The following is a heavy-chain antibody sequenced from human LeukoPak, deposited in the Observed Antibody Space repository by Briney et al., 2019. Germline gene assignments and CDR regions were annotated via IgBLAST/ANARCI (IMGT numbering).Heavy chain of an antibody. J-gene: IGHJ4*02. CDR3: ARDPDHIEGANFHY. Sequence: GGSLRLSCTVSGFTVSTNSMSWVRQAPGKGLEWVSFIYSDNTHYSDSVKGRFTISRDNAQNSLYLQMNSLRAEDTAVYYCARDPDHIEGANFHYWGQGTLVTVSS. V-gene: IGHV3-66*01. D-gene: IGHD1-26*01. CDR2: IYSDNT. CDR1: GFTVSTNS.